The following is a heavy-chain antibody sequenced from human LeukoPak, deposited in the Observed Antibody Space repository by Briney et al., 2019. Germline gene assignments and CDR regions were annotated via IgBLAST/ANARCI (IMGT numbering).Heavy chain of an antibody. CDR1: GGSFSGYY. D-gene: IGHD3-10*01. J-gene: IGHJ4*02. Sequence: PSETLSLTCAVYGGSFSGYYWSWIRQPPGKGLEWIGEISHSGSTNYNPSLKSRVTISVDTSKNQFSLELSSVTAADTAVYYCARRGRLLWFGEFYFDYWGQGTLVTVSS. CDR2: ISHSGST. V-gene: IGHV4-34*01. CDR3: ARRGRLLWFGEFYFDY.